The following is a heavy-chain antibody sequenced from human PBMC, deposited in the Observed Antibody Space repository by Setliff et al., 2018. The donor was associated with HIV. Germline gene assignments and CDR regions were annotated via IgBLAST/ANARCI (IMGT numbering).Heavy chain of an antibody. CDR3: ARAGYHGSISYWEYFHY. D-gene: IGHD3-22*01. Sequence: SETLSLTCAVSGYAISSGYYWGWIRRPPGKGLEWIGSIYNRGSTYYNPSLKSRVTISVDTSKNQFSLKLSSVTAADTAVYYCARAGYHGSISYWEYFHYWGQGTLVTVSS. CDR1: GYAISSGYY. J-gene: IGHJ1*01. CDR2: IYNRGST. V-gene: IGHV4-38-2*01.